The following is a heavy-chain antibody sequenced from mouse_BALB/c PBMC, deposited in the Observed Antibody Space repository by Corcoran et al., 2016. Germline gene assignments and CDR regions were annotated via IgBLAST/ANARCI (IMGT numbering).Heavy chain of an antibody. CDR3: ARYFRYDAMDY. D-gene: IGHD1-3*01. CDR2: ILPGSGST. Sequence: QVQLQQSGAELMKPGASVKISCKAPGYTFSSYWIEWVKQRPGHGLEWIGEILPGSGSTNYNEKFKGKATFTADTSSNTAYMQLSSLTSEDSAVYYCARYFRYDAMDYWRQGTSVTVSS. V-gene: IGHV1-9*01. CDR1: GYTFSSYW. J-gene: IGHJ4*01.